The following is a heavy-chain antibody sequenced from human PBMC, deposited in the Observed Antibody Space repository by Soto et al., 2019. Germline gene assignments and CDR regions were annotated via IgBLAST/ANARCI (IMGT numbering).Heavy chain of an antibody. CDR1: GCRFNDYG. CDR3: AAIERWSDFNY. CDR2: IRQDGDET. Sequence: GGSMRVSCVAAGCRFNDYGRNWVSQAPGKGLEWVANIRQDGDETQYVDSVKGRFTISRDNAKKSVHLQMNSVRAGDTAVYFCAAIERWSDFNYWGQGIPVTVSS. D-gene: IGHD3-3*01. V-gene: IGHV3-7*01. J-gene: IGHJ4*02.